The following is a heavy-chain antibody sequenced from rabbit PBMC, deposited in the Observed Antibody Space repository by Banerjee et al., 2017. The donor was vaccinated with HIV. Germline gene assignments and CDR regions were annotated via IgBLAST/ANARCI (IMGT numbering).Heavy chain of an antibody. CDR2: IYAGSSGST. D-gene: IGHD2-1*01. Sequence: QSLEESGGGLVQPGASLTLTCTASGIDFSSSGHICWVRQAPGKGLEWTACIYAGSSGSTYYASWAKSRFTISKTSSTTVTLQMTSLTDADTATYFCAREHSDADYGDYYLWGPGTLVTVS. CDR3: AREHSDADYGDYYL. J-gene: IGHJ4*01. V-gene: IGHV1S40*01. CDR1: GIDFSSSGH.